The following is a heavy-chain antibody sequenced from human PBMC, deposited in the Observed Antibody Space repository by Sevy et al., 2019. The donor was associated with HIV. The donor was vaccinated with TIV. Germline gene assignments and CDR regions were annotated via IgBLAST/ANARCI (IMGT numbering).Heavy chain of an antibody. V-gene: IGHV1-18*04. CDR1: GYTFTSYG. CDR3: ARGEDYYDSSGYWDY. D-gene: IGHD3-22*01. CDR2: ISAYNGNT. Sequence: ASVKVSCKASGYTFTSYGISWVRQAPGQGLEWMGWISAYNGNTNYAQKLQGRVTMTTDTSTSTAYMELRSLRSDDTAVYYCARGEDYYDSSGYWDYWGQGTLATVSS. J-gene: IGHJ4*02.